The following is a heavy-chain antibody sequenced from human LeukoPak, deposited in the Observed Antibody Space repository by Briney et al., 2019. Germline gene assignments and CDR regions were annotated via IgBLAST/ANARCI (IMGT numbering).Heavy chain of an antibody. CDR1: GFTFNNFD. D-gene: IGHD3-9*01. V-gene: IGHV3-23*01. Sequence: GGSLRLSCAASGFTFNNFDMSWARQAPGKGLEWVSGIRGKIGSTYYADSVKGRFTISRDNAKNTLHLQMNSLRTEDTALYYCATGRYFDWPEVFKYWGQGTLVIVSS. CDR2: IRGKIGST. J-gene: IGHJ4*02. CDR3: ATGRYFDWPEVFKY.